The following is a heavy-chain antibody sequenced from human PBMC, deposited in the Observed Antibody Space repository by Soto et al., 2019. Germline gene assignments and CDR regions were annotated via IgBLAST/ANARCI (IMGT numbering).Heavy chain of an antibody. V-gene: IGHV4-34*01. J-gene: IGHJ5*01. Sequence: PSETHCHPCAVDGGSFRGHYWRWIIQTPGKGLEWIGEINHSGSTNYNPSLKSRVTISVDTSKNQFSLKLSSVTAADTAVYYCARATFQRWFDSLGQRTLVTVSS. D-gene: IGHD3-16*01. CDR2: INHSGST. CDR1: GGSFRGHY. CDR3: ARATFQRWFDS.